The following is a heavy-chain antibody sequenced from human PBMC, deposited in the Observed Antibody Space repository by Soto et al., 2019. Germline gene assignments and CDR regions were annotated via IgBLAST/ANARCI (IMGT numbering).Heavy chain of an antibody. V-gene: IGHV3-11*06. CDR2: SSNSGTFS. CDR1: GFTFSDYY. CDR3: ARSADNYNRLDY. Sequence: PGGSLRLSCEGSGFTFSDYYISWIRQAPGKGLEWISYSSNSGTFSRYADSVKGRFSISRDNTENLLYLQMNSLRAEDTAVYYCARSADNYNRLDYWGQGTPVTVSS. D-gene: IGHD1-1*01. J-gene: IGHJ4*02.